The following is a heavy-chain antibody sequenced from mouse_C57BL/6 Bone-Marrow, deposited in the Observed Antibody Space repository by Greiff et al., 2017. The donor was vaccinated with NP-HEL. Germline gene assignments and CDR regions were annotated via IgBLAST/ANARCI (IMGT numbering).Heavy chain of an antibody. CDR2: IYPGDGDT. V-gene: IGHV1-82*01. Sequence: VKLMESGPELVKPGASVKISCKASGYAFSSSWMNWVKQRPGKGLEWIGRIYPGDGDTNYNGKFKGKATLTADKSSSTAYMQLSSLTSEDSAVYFCARGRWSWFAYWGQGTLVTVSA. CDR3: ARGRWSWFAY. CDR1: GYAFSSSW. D-gene: IGHD2-3*01. J-gene: IGHJ3*01.